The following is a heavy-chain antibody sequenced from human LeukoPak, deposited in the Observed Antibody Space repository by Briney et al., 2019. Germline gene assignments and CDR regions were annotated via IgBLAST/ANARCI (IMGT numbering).Heavy chain of an antibody. J-gene: IGHJ4*02. CDR3: AAAYYYDRSGYYVGY. Sequence: GESLKISCKASGYSFTSYWIGWVRQLPGKGLEWMVIVYPTNSDTRYSPSFQGQVTISADQSISTAYLQWSSLKASGTAIYYCAAAYYYDRSGYYVGYWGQGTLVTVSS. D-gene: IGHD3-22*01. CDR1: GYSFTSYW. CDR2: VYPTNSDT. V-gene: IGHV5-51*01.